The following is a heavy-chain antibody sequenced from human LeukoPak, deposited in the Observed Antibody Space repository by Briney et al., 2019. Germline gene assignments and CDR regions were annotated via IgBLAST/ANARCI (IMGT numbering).Heavy chain of an antibody. CDR1: GFTFSNSW. J-gene: IGHJ4*02. CDR3: ASGNYFDY. Sequence: GSLRLSCAASGFTFSNSWMSWVGQAPGKGLEYVANIKSDGSEKYYVDSVKGRFTISRDNAKNSLFLQLNSLRAEDTAVYYCASGNYFDYWGQGTLVTVSS. V-gene: IGHV3-7*01. CDR2: IKSDGSEK.